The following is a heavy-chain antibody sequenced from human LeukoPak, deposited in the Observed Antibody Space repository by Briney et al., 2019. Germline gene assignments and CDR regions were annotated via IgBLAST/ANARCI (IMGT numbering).Heavy chain of an antibody. CDR3: ARDGPSVYFDY. CDR2: IDHSGST. Sequence: SETLSLTCAVYGGSFSGYCWSWIRQPPGKGLEWIGEIDHSGSTNYNPSLKSRVTISVDTSKNQFSLKLSSVTAADTAVYYCARDGPSVYFDYWGQGTLVTVSS. CDR1: GGSFSGYC. J-gene: IGHJ4*02. V-gene: IGHV4-34*01.